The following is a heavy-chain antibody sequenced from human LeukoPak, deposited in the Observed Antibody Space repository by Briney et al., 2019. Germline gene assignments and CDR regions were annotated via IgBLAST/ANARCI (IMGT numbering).Heavy chain of an antibody. V-gene: IGHV1-46*01. D-gene: IGHD6-6*01. J-gene: IGHJ6*03. Sequence: GASVKVSCKASGYTFTSHYMHWVRQASGQGREWMGIINPSGGSTSYAQKFQGRVTMTRDTSTSTVYMELSSLRSEDTAVYYCARDWGVGAARAYTRYYYYYMDVWGKGTTVTISS. CDR2: INPSGGST. CDR1: GYTFTSHY. CDR3: ARDWGVGAARAYTRYYYYYMDV.